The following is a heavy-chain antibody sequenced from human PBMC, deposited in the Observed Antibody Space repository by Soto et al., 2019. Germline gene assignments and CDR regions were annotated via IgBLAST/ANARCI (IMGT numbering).Heavy chain of an antibody. CDR3: ARDQDYYDLYYHGMDV. CDR1: GFTFSSYG. CDR2: INTFGSNI. D-gene: IGHD3-22*01. V-gene: IGHV3-21*01. Sequence: GGSLRLSCAASGFTFSSYGMHWVRQAPGKGLEWVSSINTFGSNIYYADSVKGRFTISRDNAENSLYLQMNSLRAEDTGLYYCARDQDYYDLYYHGMDVWGQGTTVTVYS. J-gene: IGHJ6*02.